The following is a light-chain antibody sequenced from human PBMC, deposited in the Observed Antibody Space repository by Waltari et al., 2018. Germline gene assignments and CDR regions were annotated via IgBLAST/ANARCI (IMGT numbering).Light chain of an antibody. CDR1: SRRSYY. CDR2: GKN. Sequence: SSELTQDPAVSVALGQTVRITCPGDSRRSYYASWSQQKPGQAPVLVIYGKNNRPSGIPDRFSGSSSGNTASLTITGAQAEDEADYYCNSRDSSGNPYVVFGGGTKLTVL. CDR3: NSRDSSGNPYVV. V-gene: IGLV3-19*01. J-gene: IGLJ2*01.